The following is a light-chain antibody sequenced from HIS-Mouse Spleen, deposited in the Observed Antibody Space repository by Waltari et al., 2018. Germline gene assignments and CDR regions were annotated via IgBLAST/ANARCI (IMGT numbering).Light chain of an antibody. CDR2: EDR. J-gene: IGLJ2*01. CDR1: ALPKKC. CDR3: YSTDSSGNHRV. V-gene: IGLV3-10*01. Sequence: SYELTQPPSVSVSPGQTARITCSGDALPKKCAYWYQQKSGQAPVLVIYEDRKRPSGIPERFSGSSSGTMATLTISGAQVEDEADYYCYSTDSSGNHRVFGGGTKLTVL.